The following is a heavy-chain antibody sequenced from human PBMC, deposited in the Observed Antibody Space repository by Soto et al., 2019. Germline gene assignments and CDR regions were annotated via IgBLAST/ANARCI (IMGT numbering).Heavy chain of an antibody. D-gene: IGHD1-7*01. CDR2: ISGSGGST. J-gene: IGHJ4*02. CDR3: AKSRTELRVSDYFDY. Sequence: GGSLRLSCAASGFTFSSYAMSWVRQAPGKGLEWVSAISGSGGSTYYADSVKGRFTISRDNSKNTLYLQMNSLRAEDTAVYYCAKSRTELRVSDYFDYWGQGTLVTVSS. CDR1: GFTFSSYA. V-gene: IGHV3-23*01.